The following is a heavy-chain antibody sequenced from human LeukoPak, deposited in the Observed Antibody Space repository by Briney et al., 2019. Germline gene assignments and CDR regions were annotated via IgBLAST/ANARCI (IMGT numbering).Heavy chain of an antibody. Sequence: SETLSLTCSVSGYSIITAYYWGWIRQSPGKGLEWLGSVYGSGSTYYNPSFESRVTMSVDTSRNQFSVRLASVTAADTAVYYCLRGVTDWGQGTRVTVSS. V-gene: IGHV4-38-2*02. CDR3: LRGVTD. CDR1: GYSIITAYY. J-gene: IGHJ4*02. CDR2: VYGSGST. D-gene: IGHD4-23*01.